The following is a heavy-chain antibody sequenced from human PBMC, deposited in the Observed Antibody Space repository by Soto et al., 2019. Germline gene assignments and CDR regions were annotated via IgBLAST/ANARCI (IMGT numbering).Heavy chain of an antibody. J-gene: IGHJ4*02. V-gene: IGHV1-69*01. CDR2: NIPIFGTA. CDR3: ARDGGRHSGGIDY. Sequence: QVQLVQSQAEEKKPGSSLKVSCKASGGTFSSYSINWVRQAPGQGLEWMGENIPIFGTANYAQKFQGRVTITADESTSTAYMELSSLRSEDTAVYYCARDGGRHSGGIDYWGQGTLVTVSS. D-gene: IGHD1-26*01. CDR1: GGTFSSYS.